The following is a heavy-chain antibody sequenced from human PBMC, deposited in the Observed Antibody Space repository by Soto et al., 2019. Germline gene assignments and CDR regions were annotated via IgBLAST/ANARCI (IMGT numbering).Heavy chain of an antibody. V-gene: IGHV5-51*01. CDR1: GYSFTSYW. D-gene: IGHD6-13*01. CDR2: IYPGDSDT. CDR3: ASFSSAGKHCYVIDV. Sequence: GEALKDSCKGSGYSFTSYWIGWVRQIPWKGLEWMGIIYPGDSDTRYSPSFQGQVTISADKSISTAYLQWSSLKASDTAMYYCASFSSAGKHCYVIDVPSQRTAVTVS. J-gene: IGHJ6*02.